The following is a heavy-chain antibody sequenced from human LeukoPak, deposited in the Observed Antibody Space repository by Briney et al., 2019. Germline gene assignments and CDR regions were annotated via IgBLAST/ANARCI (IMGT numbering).Heavy chain of an antibody. CDR2: IYYSGST. D-gene: IGHD3-3*01. J-gene: IGHJ3*02. Sequence: SETLSLTCTVSGGSISSYYWRWIRQPPGKGLEWIGYIYYSGSTNYNPSLKSRVTISVDTSKNQFSLKLSSVTAADTAVYYCARAPLIYDFWSGYTQNPPDAFDIWGQGTMVTVSS. CDR1: GGSISSYY. V-gene: IGHV4-59*01. CDR3: ARAPLIYDFWSGYTQNPPDAFDI.